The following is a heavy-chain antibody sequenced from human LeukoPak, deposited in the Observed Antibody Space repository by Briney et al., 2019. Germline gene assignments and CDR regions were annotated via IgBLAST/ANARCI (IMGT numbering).Heavy chain of an antibody. CDR3: ARVDNKFGDPYYFDY. Sequence: SETLSLTCTVSGGSISSGGYYWSWIRQHPGKGLEWIGYIYYSGSTYYNPSLKSRVTISVDTSKNQFSLKLSSVTAADTAVYYCARVDNKFGDPYYFDYWGQGTLVTVSS. J-gene: IGHJ4*02. CDR1: GGSISSGGYY. CDR2: IYYSGST. D-gene: IGHD3-10*01. V-gene: IGHV4-31*03.